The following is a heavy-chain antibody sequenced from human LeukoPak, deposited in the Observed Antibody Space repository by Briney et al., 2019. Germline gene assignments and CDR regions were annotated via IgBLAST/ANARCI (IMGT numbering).Heavy chain of an antibody. CDR1: GFTFSSYA. J-gene: IGHJ4*02. D-gene: IGHD4-17*01. CDR2: ISGSGGST. V-gene: IGHV3-23*01. Sequence: GGSLRLSCAASGFTFSSYAMSWVRQAPGKGLEWISGISGSGGSTYYAASVKGRFTISRDNSKNTLYLQMNSLRAEDTAVYYCVSSTVTTGEAYFDYWGQGTLVTVSS. CDR3: VSSTVTTGEAYFDY.